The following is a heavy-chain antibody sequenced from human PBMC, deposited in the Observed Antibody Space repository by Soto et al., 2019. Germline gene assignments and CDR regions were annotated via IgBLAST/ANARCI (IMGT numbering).Heavy chain of an antibody. Sequence: GGSLRLSCIASGFTFRDYAIIWVRQAPGKGLECLSGISGRADATHYAASVKGRFTISRDNSRNTAYLDMKNLRDEDTALYYCAKEITSCCYPGPDSWGQGTPVTVSS. V-gene: IGHV3-23*01. CDR1: GFTFRDYA. J-gene: IGHJ4*02. D-gene: IGHD2-2*01. CDR2: ISGRADAT. CDR3: AKEITSCCYPGPDS.